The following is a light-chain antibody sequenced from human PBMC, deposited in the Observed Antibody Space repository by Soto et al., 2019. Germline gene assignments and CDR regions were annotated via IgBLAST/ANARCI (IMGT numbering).Light chain of an antibody. CDR3: QQYYSLPWT. CDR2: AAS. CDR1: QGISSY. V-gene: IGKV1D-8*01. Sequence: VIWMTQSPSLLSASTGDRVTISCRTSQGISSYLAWYQQKPGKAPELLIYAASTLQSGVPSRFSGSGSGTDFTLTVSCLQSEDFATYYCQQYYSLPWTFGQGTKVDI. J-gene: IGKJ1*01.